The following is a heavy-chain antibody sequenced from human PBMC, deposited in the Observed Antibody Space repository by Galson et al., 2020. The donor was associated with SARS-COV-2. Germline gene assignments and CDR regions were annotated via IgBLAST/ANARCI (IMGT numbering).Heavy chain of an antibody. J-gene: IGHJ6*02. CDR1: GGTFSSYA. D-gene: IGHD3-9*01. CDR3: ARRGVQYYDILTGYLYYYYGMDV. Sequence: SVKVSCKASGGTFSSYAISWVRQAPGQGLEWMGGIIPIFGTANYAQKLQGRVTMTTDTSTSTAYMELRSLRSDDTAVYYCARRGVQYYDILTGYLYYYYGMDVWGQGTTVTVSS. CDR2: IIPIFGTA. V-gene: IGHV1-69*05.